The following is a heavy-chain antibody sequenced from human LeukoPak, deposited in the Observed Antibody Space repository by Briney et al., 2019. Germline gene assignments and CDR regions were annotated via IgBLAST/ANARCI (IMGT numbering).Heavy chain of an antibody. CDR3: ATGANWRSFAGWFFDV. Sequence: PGGSLRLSCAVSGFTFSDYYMSWIRQAPGKGLEWISYISSSGSTIYYADSVKGRFTISRDNAKNSLYLQMNSLRAEDTAVYYCATGANWRSFAGWFFDVWGRGALVSVSS. J-gene: IGHJ2*01. V-gene: IGHV3-11*04. CDR1: GFTFSDYY. D-gene: IGHD4/OR15-4a*01. CDR2: ISSSGSTI.